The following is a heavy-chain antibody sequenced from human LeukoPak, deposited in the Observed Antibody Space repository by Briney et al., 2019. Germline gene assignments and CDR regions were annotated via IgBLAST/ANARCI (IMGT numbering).Heavy chain of an antibody. CDR2: IVVGSGNT. D-gene: IGHD2-2*01. CDR3: AREKKVVPAASSMLY. Sequence: ASVKVSCKASGFTFTSSAMQWVRQARGQRLEWIGWIVVGSGNTNYAQKFQGRVTMTRDTSISTAYMELSRLRSDDTAVYYCAREKKVVPAASSMLYWGQGTLVTVSS. CDR1: GFTFTSSA. J-gene: IGHJ4*02. V-gene: IGHV1-58*02.